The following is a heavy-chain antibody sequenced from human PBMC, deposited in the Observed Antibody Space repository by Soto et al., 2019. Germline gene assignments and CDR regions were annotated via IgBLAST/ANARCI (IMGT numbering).Heavy chain of an antibody. CDR1: GGSISSGGYF. CDR2: IYYSGST. Sequence: QVQLQESGPGLVQPSQTLSLTCTVSGGSISSGGYFWSWIRQHPGKGLEWIGSIYYSGSTYCNPSLKNRITIAVDTSKNQFSLKLSSVTAADTAVYYCARGVAIWGQGTMVTVSS. D-gene: IGHD2-15*01. CDR3: ARGVAI. J-gene: IGHJ3*02. V-gene: IGHV4-31*03.